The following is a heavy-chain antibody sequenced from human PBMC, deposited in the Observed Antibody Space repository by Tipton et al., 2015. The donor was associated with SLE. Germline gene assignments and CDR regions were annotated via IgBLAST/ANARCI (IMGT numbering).Heavy chain of an antibody. CDR3: ARGGPRAFDY. CDR1: GFTFSSYE. Sequence: GSLRLSCATSGFTFSSYEMNWVRQAPGKGLEWVSYISSSGSTIYYADSVKGRFTITRDNAKNSLYLQMNSLRAEDTAVYYCARGGPRAFDYWGQGTLVTVSS. V-gene: IGHV3-48*03. CDR2: ISSSGSTI. J-gene: IGHJ4*02.